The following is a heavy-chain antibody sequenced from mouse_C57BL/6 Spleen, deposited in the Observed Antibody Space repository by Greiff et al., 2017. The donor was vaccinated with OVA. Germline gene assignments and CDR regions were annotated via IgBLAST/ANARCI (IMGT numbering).Heavy chain of an antibody. CDR2: IDPSDSYT. CDR1: GYTFTSYW. CDR3: ARRGDYYGSSYTWFAY. J-gene: IGHJ3*01. D-gene: IGHD1-1*01. Sequence: VQLQQPGAELVMPGASVKLSCKASGYTFTSYWMHWVKQRPGQGLEWIGEIDPSDSYTNYNQKFKGKSTLTVDKSSSTACMQLSSLTTEDSAVYYCARRGDYYGSSYTWFAYWGQGTLVTVSA. V-gene: IGHV1-69*01.